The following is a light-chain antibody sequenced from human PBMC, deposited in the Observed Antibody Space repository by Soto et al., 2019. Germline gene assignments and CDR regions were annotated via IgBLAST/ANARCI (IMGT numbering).Light chain of an antibody. CDR2: GIS. CDR1: QSVTNRY. V-gene: IGKV3-20*01. J-gene: IGKJ2*01. Sequence: ESVLTQSPGTLSLSPGERATLSCRASQSVTNRYFAWYQQRPGQAPRLLIYGISNRATGIPDRFSGSGSGTDFTLTISRLEPEDVVVYYCQLYSSLPHTFGQGTKLEVK. CDR3: QLYSSLPHT.